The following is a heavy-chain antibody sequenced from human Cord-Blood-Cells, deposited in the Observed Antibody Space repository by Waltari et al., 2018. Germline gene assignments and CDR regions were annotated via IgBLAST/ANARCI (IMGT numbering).Heavy chain of an antibody. CDR2: IKQDGSEK. Sequence: EVQLVESGGGLVQPGGSLRLSCAASGFTFSSYWMSWVRQAPGKGLEWGANIKQDGSEKYYVDSVKGRFTISRDNAKNSLYLQMNSLRAEDTAVYYCAQWAVAGSFDYWGQGTLVTVSS. J-gene: IGHJ4*02. CDR3: AQWAVAGSFDY. CDR1: GFTFSSYW. D-gene: IGHD6-19*01. V-gene: IGHV3-7*01.